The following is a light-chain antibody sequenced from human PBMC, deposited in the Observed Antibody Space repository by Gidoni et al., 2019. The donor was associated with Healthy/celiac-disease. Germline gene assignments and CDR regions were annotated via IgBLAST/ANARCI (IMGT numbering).Light chain of an antibody. CDR3: QHYNSHSQT. J-gene: IGKJ1*01. Sequence: DIQMTQSPSTLSASVGDRVTITCRASQSISSWLAWYQQKPGKAPNLLIYKASSLESGVPSRFSGSGSGTEFTLTISSLQPDDFATDYCQHYNSHSQTFGQGTKVEVK. CDR1: QSISSW. V-gene: IGKV1-5*03. CDR2: KAS.